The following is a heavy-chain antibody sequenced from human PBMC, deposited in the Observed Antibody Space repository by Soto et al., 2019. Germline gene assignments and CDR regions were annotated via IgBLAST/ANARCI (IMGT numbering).Heavy chain of an antibody. CDR2: MNPNSGNT. J-gene: IGHJ6*02. D-gene: IGHD3-3*01. CDR1: GYTFTSYY. CDR3: ARASFTYYDFWSGYFALYYYYYYGMDV. Sequence: AASVKVSCKASGYTFTSYYINWVRQATGQGLEWMGWMNPNSGNTGYAQKFQGRVTMTRNTSISTAYMELSSLRSEDTAVYYCARASFTYYDFWSGYFALYYYYYYGMDVWGQGTTVTVSS. V-gene: IGHV1-8*01.